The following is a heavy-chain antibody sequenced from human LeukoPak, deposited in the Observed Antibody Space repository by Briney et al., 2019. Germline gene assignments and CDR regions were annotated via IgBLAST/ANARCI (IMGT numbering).Heavy chain of an antibody. D-gene: IGHD3-9*01. V-gene: IGHV3-21*01. CDR3: ARASSKQLAGYLPDGFDI. CDR2: ISSSGTYV. CDR1: GFTFSSYS. J-gene: IGHJ3*02. Sequence: KPGGSLRLSCAASGFTFSSYSMNWVRQAPGKGLEWVSSISSSGTYVYYADSVKGRFTISRDNAKNSLSLQINSLRADDAAVYYCARASSKQLAGYLPDGFDIWGQGTMVTVSS.